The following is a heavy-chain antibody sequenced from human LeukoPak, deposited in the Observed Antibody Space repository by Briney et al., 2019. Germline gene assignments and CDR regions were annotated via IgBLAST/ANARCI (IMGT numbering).Heavy chain of an antibody. D-gene: IGHD3-16*01. CDR2: INQDGSEK. CDR1: GFTFSSHW. Sequence: PGGSLRLSCAASGFTFSSHWMSWVRQAPGKGLEWVANINQDGSEKHYVDSVKGRFTISRDNAKNSLYLEMSSLRAEDTAVYYCARDHVAPGLISDYWGQGTLVTVSS. V-gene: IGHV3-7*03. CDR3: ARDHVAPGLISDY. J-gene: IGHJ4*02.